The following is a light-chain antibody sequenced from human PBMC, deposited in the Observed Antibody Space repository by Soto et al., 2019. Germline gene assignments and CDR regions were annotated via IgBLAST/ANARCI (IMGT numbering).Light chain of an antibody. CDR2: DAS. Sequence: DIQMTQSPSTLSASVGDRVTITCRASQSISSWLAWYQQKPGKAPKLLIYDASSLESGVPSRFSGSGSGTEFTLTISSLQPDDFATYYCQQYNSYSRGFGQGTTVEIK. CDR3: QQYNSYSRG. V-gene: IGKV1-5*01. CDR1: QSISSW. J-gene: IGKJ1*01.